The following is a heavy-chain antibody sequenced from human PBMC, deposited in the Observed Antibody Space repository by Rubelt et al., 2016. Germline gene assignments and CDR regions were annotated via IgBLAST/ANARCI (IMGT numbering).Heavy chain of an antibody. CDR2: VNSDGHT. J-gene: IGHJ5*01. V-gene: IGHV4-34*02. CDR3: VSDSLTHCNGVPHDS. D-gene: IGHD2/OR15-2a*01. Sequence: QLQQGGARILKPSETLSLTCDLHGASFGDYYWAWIRQSPHKGLEWIGEVNSDGHTNYSPSFEGRVTLFVDISKSQFITAFMSLTDEDKATYDCVSDSLTHCNGVPHDSWVQRTPVTVS. CDR1: GASFGDYY.